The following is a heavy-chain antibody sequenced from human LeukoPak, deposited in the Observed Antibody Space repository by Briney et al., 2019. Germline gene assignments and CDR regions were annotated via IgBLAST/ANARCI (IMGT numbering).Heavy chain of an antibody. Sequence: NTGGSLRLSCAASGFTFSSYGMHWVRQAPGKGLEWVGRIKSKTDGGTTDYAAPVKGRFTISRDDSKNTLYLQMNSLKTEDTAVYYCTTVREWLVRGHYGMDVWGQGTTVTVSS. V-gene: IGHV3-15*01. CDR2: IKSKTDGGTT. CDR3: TTVREWLVRGHYGMDV. D-gene: IGHD6-19*01. CDR1: GFTFSSYG. J-gene: IGHJ6*02.